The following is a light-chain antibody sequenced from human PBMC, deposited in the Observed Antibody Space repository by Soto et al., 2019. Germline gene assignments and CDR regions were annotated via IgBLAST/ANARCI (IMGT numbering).Light chain of an antibody. Sequence: EIVLTQSPGTLSLSPGERATLSCRASQSVSSSYLAWYQQKPGQAPRLLIYGASSRATGIPERFSGSGSGTDFTLTISRLEPEDFAVYYCQQYGNSPLTFGGGTKVEIK. CDR2: GAS. V-gene: IGKV3-20*01. CDR1: QSVSSSY. CDR3: QQYGNSPLT. J-gene: IGKJ4*01.